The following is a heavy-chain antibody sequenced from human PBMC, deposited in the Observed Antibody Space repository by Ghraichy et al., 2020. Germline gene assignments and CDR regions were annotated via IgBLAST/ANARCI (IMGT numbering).Heavy chain of an antibody. D-gene: IGHD6-19*01. CDR2: ISYDGSNK. Sequence: LSLTCAASGFTFSSYAMHWVRQAPGKGLEWVAVISYDGSNKYYADSVKGRFTISRDNSKNTLYLQMNSLRAEDTAVYYCARGGWYREYYFDYWGQGTLVTVSS. V-gene: IGHV3-30*04. CDR1: GFTFSSYA. CDR3: ARGGWYREYYFDY. J-gene: IGHJ4*02.